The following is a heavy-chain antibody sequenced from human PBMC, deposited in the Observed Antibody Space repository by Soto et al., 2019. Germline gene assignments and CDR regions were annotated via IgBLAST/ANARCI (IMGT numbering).Heavy chain of an antibody. CDR1: GFTFSNAW. J-gene: IGHJ4*01. V-gene: IGHV3-15*07. D-gene: IGHD3-10*01. Sequence: AGGSMRLSSAASGFTFSNAWSNWVRKAPGKGLEWVGRVKSKNDGGTTDFAAPVKGRFAISRDDSKNMVYLEMNSLQTEDKAIYSCTTDSSITSSIVRSDYRVNGTLVPVSS. CDR2: VKSKNDGGTT. CDR3: TTDSSITSSIVRSDY.